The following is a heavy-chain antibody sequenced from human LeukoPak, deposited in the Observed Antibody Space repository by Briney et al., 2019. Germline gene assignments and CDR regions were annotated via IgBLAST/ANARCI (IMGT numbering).Heavy chain of an antibody. V-gene: IGHV4-34*01. Sequence: SETLSLTCAVQGDSFINYFWTWIRQPPGKGLEWVGHINHRGSTNFNPSLKSRVTLSVDTSKHQFSLKLKSVTAADTAMYYCARGASSSSAIGYYYYYMDVWGKGTTVTVSS. CDR3: ARGASSSSAIGYYYYYMDV. D-gene: IGHD6-6*01. J-gene: IGHJ6*03. CDR2: INHRGST. CDR1: GDSFINYF.